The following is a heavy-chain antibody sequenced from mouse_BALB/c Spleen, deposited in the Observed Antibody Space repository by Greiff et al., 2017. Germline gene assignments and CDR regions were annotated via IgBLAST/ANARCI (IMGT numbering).Heavy chain of an antibody. J-gene: IGHJ2*01. CDR3: AREAHYYGSSYPAY. Sequence: EVKVVESGGDLVKPGGSLKLSCAASGFTFSSYGMSWVRQTPDKRLEWVATISSGSSTIYYADTVKGRFTISRDNPKNTLFLQMTSLRSEDTAMYYCAREAHYYGSSYPAYWGQGTTLTVSS. V-gene: IGHV5-17*02. CDR2: ISSGSSTI. CDR1: GFTFSSYG. D-gene: IGHD1-1*01.